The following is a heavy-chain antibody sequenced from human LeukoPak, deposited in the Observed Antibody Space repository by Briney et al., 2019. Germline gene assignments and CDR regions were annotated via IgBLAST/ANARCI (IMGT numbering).Heavy chain of an antibody. CDR1: GFTFSNYW. CDR3: VRDGGVSGYDLLDY. J-gene: IGHJ4*02. V-gene: IGHV3-7*01. D-gene: IGHD5-12*01. Sequence: PGGSLRLSCAASGFTFSNYWMTWVRQAPGKGLEWVAHTNQDGSEEHYMDSAKARFTISRDNAKNSLSLQMNSLRAEDTAVYYCVRDGGVSGYDLLDYWGQGTLVTVSS. CDR2: TNQDGSEE.